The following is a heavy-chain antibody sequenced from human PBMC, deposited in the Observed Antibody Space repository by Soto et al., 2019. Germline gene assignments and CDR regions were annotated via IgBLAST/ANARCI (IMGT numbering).Heavy chain of an antibody. CDR3: TRGELWWDY. CDR2: IYHNGNT. V-gene: IGHV4-30-4*08. CDR1: GGSISSHDDY. J-gene: IGHJ4*02. Sequence: PSETLSLTCTVSGGSISSHDDYWSWIRQLPGEGLEWIGFIYHNGNTFYNPSLKSRLTISLDTSKNQFSLKLSSVTAADTAVYYCTRGELWWDYWGQGTLVTVSS. D-gene: IGHD2-21*01.